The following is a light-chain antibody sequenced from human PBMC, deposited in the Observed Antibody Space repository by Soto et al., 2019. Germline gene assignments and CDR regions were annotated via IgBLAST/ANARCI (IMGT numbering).Light chain of an antibody. V-gene: IGKV3-11*01. Sequence: EIVLTQSPATLSLSPGERATLSCRASQSVSSYLAWDQQKPGQAPRLLIYDASNRATGIPARFSGSGSRTDFTLTISRLEPEDFAVLYCQQRSNWPPFAFGQGTKLEIK. CDR3: QQRSNWPPFA. CDR1: QSVSSY. CDR2: DAS. J-gene: IGKJ2*01.